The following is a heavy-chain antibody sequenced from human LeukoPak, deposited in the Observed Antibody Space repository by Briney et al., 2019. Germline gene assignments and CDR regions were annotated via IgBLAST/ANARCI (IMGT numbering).Heavy chain of an antibody. Sequence: GGSLRLSCAASGFTFSSYAMSWVRQAPGKGLEWVSAISGSGGSTYYADSVKGRFTISRDNSKNTLYLQMNSLRAEDTAVYYCAKGLGYCSGGSCYSPLYYYMDVRGKGTTATVSS. CDR3: AKGLGYCSGGSCYSPLYYYMDV. CDR2: ISGSGGST. CDR1: GFTFSSYA. J-gene: IGHJ6*03. D-gene: IGHD2-15*01. V-gene: IGHV3-23*01.